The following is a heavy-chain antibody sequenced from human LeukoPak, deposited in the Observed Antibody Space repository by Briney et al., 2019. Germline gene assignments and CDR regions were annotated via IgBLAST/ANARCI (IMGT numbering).Heavy chain of an antibody. J-gene: IGHJ5*02. CDR1: GFTFSNYW. CDR3: ARATAFWFDP. Sequence: PGGSLRLSCVASGFTFSNYWMSWVRQAPGKGLECVANIKQDGSEKYYVDSVKGRFTISRDNAKNSLYLQMNSLRAEDTAVYYCARATAFWFDPWGQGTLVTVSS. CDR2: IKQDGSEK. D-gene: IGHD3-3*02. V-gene: IGHV3-7*04.